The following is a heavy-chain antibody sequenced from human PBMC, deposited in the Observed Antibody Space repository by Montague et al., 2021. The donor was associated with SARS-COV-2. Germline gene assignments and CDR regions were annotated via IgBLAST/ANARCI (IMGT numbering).Heavy chain of an antibody. V-gene: IGHV4-39*01. CDR2: IYYSGST. CDR1: GGSISGSSYY. CDR3: ARKEMKYSSIWSTGGNWFGP. Sequence: SETLSLTCTVSGGSISGSSYYWGWIRQPPGKGLEWIGSIYYSGSTYYNPSLKSRVTISVDTSKNQFSLKLSSVTAADTAVYYCARKEMKYSSIWSTGGNWFGPWGQGTLVTVSS. D-gene: IGHD6-13*01. J-gene: IGHJ5*02.